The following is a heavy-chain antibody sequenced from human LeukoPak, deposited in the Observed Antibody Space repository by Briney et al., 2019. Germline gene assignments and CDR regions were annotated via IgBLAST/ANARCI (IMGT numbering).Heavy chain of an antibody. V-gene: IGHV3-30*04. CDR2: ISYDGSNK. Sequence: PGGSLRLSCAASGFTFSSYAMHWVRQAPGKGLEWVAVISYDGSNKYYADSVKGRFTISRDNSKNTLYLQMNSLRAEDTAVYYCARGLSGSNPWHAFDIWGQGTMVTVSS. D-gene: IGHD3-10*01. J-gene: IGHJ3*02. CDR3: ARGLSGSNPWHAFDI. CDR1: GFTFSSYA.